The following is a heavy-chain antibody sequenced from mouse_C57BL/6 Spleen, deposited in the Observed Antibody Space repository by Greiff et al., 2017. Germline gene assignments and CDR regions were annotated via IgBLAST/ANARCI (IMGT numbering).Heavy chain of an antibody. D-gene: IGHD2-1*01. CDR1: GYSITSGYY. V-gene: IGHV3-6*01. J-gene: IGHJ1*03. CDR2: ISYDGSN. CDR3: ARERDLPYWYFDV. Sequence: ESGPGLVKPSQSLSLTCSVTGYSITSGYYWNWIRQFPGNKLEWMGYISYDGSNNYNPSLKNRISITRDTSKNQFFLKLNSVTTEDTATYYCARERDLPYWYFDVWGTGTTVTVSS.